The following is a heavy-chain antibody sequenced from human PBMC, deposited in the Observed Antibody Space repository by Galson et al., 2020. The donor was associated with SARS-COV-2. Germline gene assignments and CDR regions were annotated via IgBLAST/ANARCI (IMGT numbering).Heavy chain of an antibody. Sequence: ASVQVSCKASGYTFTGYYMHWVRQAPGQGREWMGWINPNSGGTNYAQKFQGRVTMTRDTSISTAYMELSRLRSDDKAVYYCARSPTYGFLLLSWFDPWGQGTLVTVSS. D-gene: IGHD3-22*01. CDR1: GYTFTGYY. V-gene: IGHV1-2*02. CDR3: ARSPTYGFLLLSWFDP. CDR2: INPNSGGT. J-gene: IGHJ5*02.